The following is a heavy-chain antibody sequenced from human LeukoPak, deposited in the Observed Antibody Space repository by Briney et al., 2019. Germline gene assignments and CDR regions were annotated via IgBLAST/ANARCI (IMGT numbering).Heavy chain of an antibody. D-gene: IGHD3-22*01. Sequence: ASVKVSCKASGYTFTSYGISWVRQAPGRGLEWMGWISAYNGNTNYAQKLQGRVTMTTDTSTSTAYMELRSLRSDDTAVYYCARSAAYYYDSSGYYYGSFDYWGQGTLVTVSS. CDR2: ISAYNGNT. CDR1: GYTFTSYG. CDR3: ARSAAYYYDSSGYYYGSFDY. J-gene: IGHJ4*02. V-gene: IGHV1-18*01.